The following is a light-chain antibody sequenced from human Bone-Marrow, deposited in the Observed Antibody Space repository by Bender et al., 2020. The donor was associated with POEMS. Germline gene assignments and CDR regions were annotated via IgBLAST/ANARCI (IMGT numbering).Light chain of an antibody. V-gene: IGLV3-21*02. J-gene: IGLJ1*01. Sequence: SYVLTQPPSVSVAPGQTARITCGGNSIETKSVHWYQQKPGQAPVLVVYDDSVRPSGIPERFSGSNSGNTATLTISRLEAGDEADYYCQVWDSSSDHYVFGTATTVTVL. CDR2: DDS. CDR3: QVWDSSSDHYV. CDR1: SIETKS.